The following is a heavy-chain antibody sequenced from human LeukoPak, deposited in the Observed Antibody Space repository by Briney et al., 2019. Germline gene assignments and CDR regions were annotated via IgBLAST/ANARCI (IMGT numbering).Heavy chain of an antibody. CDR1: GYTFTGYY. D-gene: IGHD2-15*01. V-gene: IGHV1-2*02. J-gene: IGHJ2*01. CDR2: INPNSGGT. CDR3: ARDENRYCSGGSCHSLLYWYFDL. Sequence: ASVKVSCKASGYTFTGYYMHWLRQAPGQGLEWMGWINPNSGGTNYAQKFQGRVTMTRDASISTAYMELSRLRSDDTAVYYCARDENRYCSGGSCHSLLYWYFDLWGRGTLVTVSS.